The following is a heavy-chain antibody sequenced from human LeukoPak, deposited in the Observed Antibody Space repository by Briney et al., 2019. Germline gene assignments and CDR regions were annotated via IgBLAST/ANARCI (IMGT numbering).Heavy chain of an antibody. CDR2: ISGSGGST. V-gene: IGHV3-23*01. J-gene: IGHJ4*01. CDR3: AKDLGGSSSPFDY. CDR1: GFTFSSYA. Sequence: SGGSLRLSCAAPGFTFSSYAMSWVRQAPGKGLEWVSAISGSGGSTYYADSVKGRFTISRDNSKNTLYLQMNSLRAEDTAVYYCAKDLGGSSSPFDYWGHRTLVTVSS. D-gene: IGHD6-6*01.